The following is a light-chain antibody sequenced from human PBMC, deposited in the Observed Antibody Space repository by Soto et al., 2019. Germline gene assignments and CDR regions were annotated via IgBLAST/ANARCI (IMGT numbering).Light chain of an antibody. Sequence: AIQMTQSPSSLSASVGDRVTITCRASQGIRNDLGWYQQKPGKAPKLLIYGASTLHSGVPSRFSGSGSGTEFPLTISSLQPDDCATYYCLQDDTYPLTFGGGTKVEIK. CDR3: LQDDTYPLT. J-gene: IGKJ4*01. V-gene: IGKV1-6*01. CDR2: GAS. CDR1: QGIRND.